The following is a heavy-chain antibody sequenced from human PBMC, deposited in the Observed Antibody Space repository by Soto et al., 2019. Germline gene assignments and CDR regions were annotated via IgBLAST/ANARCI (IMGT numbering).Heavy chain of an antibody. D-gene: IGHD1-1*01. CDR3: ATDPCEGNDPCYYYYYMDV. CDR1: GGTFSSYT. V-gene: IGHV1-69*04. Sequence: ASVKVSCKASGGTFSSYTISWVRQAPGQGLEWMGRIIPILGIANYAQKFQGRVTITADKSTSTAYMELSSLRSEDTAVYYCATDPCEGNDPCYYYYYMDVWGKGTTVTVSS. CDR2: IIPILGIA. J-gene: IGHJ6*03.